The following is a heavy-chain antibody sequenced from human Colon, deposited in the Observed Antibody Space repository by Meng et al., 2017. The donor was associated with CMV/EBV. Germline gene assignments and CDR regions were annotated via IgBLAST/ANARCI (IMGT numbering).Heavy chain of an antibody. CDR3: ARLNYYASGSYHDTYYFDY. J-gene: IGHJ4*02. CDR1: GGSISTYY. CDR2: IYYSGST. Sequence: SETLSLTCTVSGGSISTYYWSWIRQPPGKGLEWIGYIYYSGSTNYNPSLKSRVTISVDTSKNQFSLKLSSVTAADTAVYYCARLNYYASGSYHDTYYFDYWGQGTLVTVSS. D-gene: IGHD3-10*01. V-gene: IGHV4-59*01.